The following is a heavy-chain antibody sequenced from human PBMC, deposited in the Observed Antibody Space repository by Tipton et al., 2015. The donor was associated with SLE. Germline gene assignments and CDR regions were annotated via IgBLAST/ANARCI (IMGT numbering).Heavy chain of an antibody. V-gene: IGHV3-30*03. CDR3: ARDTKEWDAFDI. D-gene: IGHD2-8*01. J-gene: IGHJ3*02. CDR1: GFTFSRYE. Sequence: SLRLSCAASGFTFSRYEMNWVRQAPGKGLEWVAVISYDGSNKYYADSVKGRFTISRDNAKNTLYLQMNSLRAEDTAVYYCARDTKEWDAFDIWGQGTMVTVSS. CDR2: ISYDGSNK.